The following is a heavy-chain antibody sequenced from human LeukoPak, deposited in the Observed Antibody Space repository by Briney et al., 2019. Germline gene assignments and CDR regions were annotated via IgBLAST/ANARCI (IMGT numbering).Heavy chain of an antibody. J-gene: IGHJ4*02. D-gene: IGHD2-15*01. Sequence: GGSLRVSCADSGYTFSSYAMPWVRQAPGKGLEWVAVISYDGSNKYYADSVKCRFTISRDNSKNTLYLQMNSLGVEDTALYYCAKIRHSSGGSCDIAGYWGQGTLVTVPS. CDR2: ISYDGSNK. V-gene: IGHV3-30*04. CDR1: GYTFSSYA. CDR3: AKIRHSSGGSCDIAGY.